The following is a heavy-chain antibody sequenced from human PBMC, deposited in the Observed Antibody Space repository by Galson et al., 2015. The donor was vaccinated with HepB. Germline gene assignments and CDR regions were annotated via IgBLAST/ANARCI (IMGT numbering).Heavy chain of an antibody. J-gene: IGHJ3*02. D-gene: IGHD3-16*01. CDR3: ARDFGWGAFVI. V-gene: IGHV3-66*01. Sequence: SLRLSCAASGFIVSSNSMNWVRQAPDKGLEWVSIIYSGGSTYYADSVKGRFTISRDNSKNTLYLQMNSLRAEDTAVYYCARDFGWGAFVIWGQGTMVTFSS. CDR1: GFIVSSNS. CDR2: IYSGGST.